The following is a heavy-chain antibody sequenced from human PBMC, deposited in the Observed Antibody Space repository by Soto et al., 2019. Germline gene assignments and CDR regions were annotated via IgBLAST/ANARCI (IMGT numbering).Heavy chain of an antibody. CDR2: IWFDGSNK. V-gene: IGHV3-33*01. Sequence: QVQLVESGGGVVQPEKSLRLSCSASGFTFTDYGMHWIRQAPGKGLEWVAGIWFDGSNKYYADSVKGRFTIFRDNSKNLLHLETNSLRVDNTALYYCVRVCTWCTVTRYGHNWFVTGGQGALVSVSS. D-gene: IGHD4-17*01. J-gene: IGHJ5*02. CDR3: VRVCTWCTVTRYGHNWFVT. CDR1: GFTFTDYG.